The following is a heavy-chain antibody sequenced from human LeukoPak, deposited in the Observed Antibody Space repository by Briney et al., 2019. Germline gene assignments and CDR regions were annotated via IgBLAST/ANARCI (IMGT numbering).Heavy chain of an antibody. Sequence: GGSLRLSCAASGFTFSSHWMHWVRQAPGKGLVWVSRINPDGSTTNYADSVQGRFTISRDNAKNMLYLQMNSLRAEDTAVYYCVKNFRKRDFWGPGTLVNGSS. CDR3: VKNFRKRDF. CDR1: GFTFSSHW. J-gene: IGHJ4*02. V-gene: IGHV3-74*01. D-gene: IGHD3-3*01. CDR2: INPDGSTT.